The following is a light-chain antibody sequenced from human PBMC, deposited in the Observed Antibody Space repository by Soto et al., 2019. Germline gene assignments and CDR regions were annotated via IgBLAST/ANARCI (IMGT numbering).Light chain of an antibody. CDR2: DVS. V-gene: IGLV2-14*01. J-gene: IGLJ1*01. Sequence: QSVLTQPASVSGSPGQSITISCTGTSSDVGGYNYVSWYQQHPGKAPKLMIYDVSNRPSGVSNRFSGSKSGNTASLTISGLQAEDESYYYCGAYTGISSLCVCGTGTKGTV. CDR1: SSDVGGYNY. CDR3: GAYTGISSLCV.